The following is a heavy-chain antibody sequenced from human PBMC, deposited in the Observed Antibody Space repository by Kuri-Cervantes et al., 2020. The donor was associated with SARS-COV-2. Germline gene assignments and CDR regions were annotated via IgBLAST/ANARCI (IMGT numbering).Heavy chain of an antibody. J-gene: IGHJ6*03. CDR3: ALESHSPYYMDV. V-gene: IGHV1-8*02. D-gene: IGHD3-3*01. CDR2: MNPDTGNA. CDR1: GYTFANND. Sequence: ASVKVSCKASGYTFANNDINWVRQASGQGLEWMGWMNPDTGNAGYAQKFQGRVTMTRIMSTSTAYMELSSLRFEDTAVYYCALESHSPYYMDVWGKGTTVTVSS.